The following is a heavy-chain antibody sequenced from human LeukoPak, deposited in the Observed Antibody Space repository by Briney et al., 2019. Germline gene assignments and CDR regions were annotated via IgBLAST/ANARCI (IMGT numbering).Heavy chain of an antibody. V-gene: IGHV3-11*04. Sequence: GGSLRLSCAASGFTFTDYYMTWIRQAPGKGLEWVSYISSSGSTIYYADSVKGRFTISRDNAKNSLYLQMNSLRAEDTAVYYCARGGYIEMATIFDYWGQGTLVTVSS. CDR3: ARGGYIEMATIFDY. CDR1: GFTFTDYY. J-gene: IGHJ4*02. CDR2: ISSSGSTI. D-gene: IGHD5-24*01.